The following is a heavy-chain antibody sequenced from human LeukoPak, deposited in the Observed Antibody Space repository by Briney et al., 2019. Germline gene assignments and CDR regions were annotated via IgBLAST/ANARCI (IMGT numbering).Heavy chain of an antibody. J-gene: IGHJ4*02. CDR1: GFTFSSFE. Sequence: PGGSLRLTCAASGFTFSSFEMNWVRQAPGKGLEWVSYISSSGRTIYYADSVKGRFTISRDNSKNTLYVQMNSLRAEDTAVYYCAKGSRPVVAATFFHYWGQGTLVTVSS. CDR2: ISSSGRTI. D-gene: IGHD2-15*01. CDR3: AKGSRPVVAATFFHY. V-gene: IGHV3-48*03.